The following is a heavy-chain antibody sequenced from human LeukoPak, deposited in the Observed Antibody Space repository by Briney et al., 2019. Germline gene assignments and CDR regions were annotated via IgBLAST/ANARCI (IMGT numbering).Heavy chain of an antibody. J-gene: IGHJ4*02. CDR3: ADYGVSGVRNNFY. D-gene: IGHD3-3*01. CDR1: GLAFSSYA. V-gene: IGHV3-23*01. CDR2: ISVASIT. Sequence: GGSLRLSCAASGLAFSSYAMNWVRQPPGKGLEWVSTISVASITFYADSVKGRFTISRDNSRNTRYLQMTSLRADDTAVYYCADYGVSGVRNNFYWGQGTLVTVSS.